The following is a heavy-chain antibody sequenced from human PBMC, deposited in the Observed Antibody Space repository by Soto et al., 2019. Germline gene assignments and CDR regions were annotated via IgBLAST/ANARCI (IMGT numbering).Heavy chain of an antibody. D-gene: IGHD2-2*02. CDR2: IYYSGST. V-gene: IGHV4-39*01. J-gene: IGHJ5*02. CDR1: GGSISSSSYY. Sequence: SETLSLTCTVSGGSISSSSYYWGWIRQPPGKGLEWIGSIYYSGSTYYNPSLKSRVTISVDTSKNQFSLKLSSVTAADTAVYYCARLGDCSSTSCYMDWFDPWGQGTLVTVSS. CDR3: ARLGDCSSTSCYMDWFDP.